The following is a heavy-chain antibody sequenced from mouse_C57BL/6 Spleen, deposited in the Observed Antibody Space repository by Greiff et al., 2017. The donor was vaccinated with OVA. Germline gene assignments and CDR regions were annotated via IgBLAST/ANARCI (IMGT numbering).Heavy chain of an antibody. CDR3: ARHVTAQAPYFDY. CDR1: GFTFSSYG. D-gene: IGHD3-2*02. Sequence: EVQLVESGGDLVKPGGSLILSCAASGFTFSSYGMSWVRQTPDKRLEWVATISSGGSYTYYPDSVKGRFTISRDNAKNTLYLQMSSLKSEDTAMYYCARHVTAQAPYFDYWGQGTTLTVSS. CDR2: ISSGGSYT. J-gene: IGHJ2*01. V-gene: IGHV5-6*01.